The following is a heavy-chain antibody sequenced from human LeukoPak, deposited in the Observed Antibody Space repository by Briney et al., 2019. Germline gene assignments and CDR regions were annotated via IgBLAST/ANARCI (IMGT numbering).Heavy chain of an antibody. CDR1: GYSFTSYW. D-gene: IGHD1-26*01. V-gene: IGHV5-51*01. CDR2: IYPGDSDT. Sequence: GESLQISCKGSGYSFTSYWIGWVRPLPGKGLEWMGIIYPGDSDTRYSPSFQGQVTISADKSISTAYLQWSSLKASDTAMYYCARLEWELRPLDYWGQGTLVTVSS. J-gene: IGHJ4*02. CDR3: ARLEWELRPLDY.